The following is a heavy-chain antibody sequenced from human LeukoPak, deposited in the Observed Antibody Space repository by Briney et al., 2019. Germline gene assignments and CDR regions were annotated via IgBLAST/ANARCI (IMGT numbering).Heavy chain of an antibody. CDR3: SIGQATSDTAEFDY. CDR1: GFTFSSYG. CDR2: ISHVGGNK. J-gene: IGHJ4*02. Sequence: AGRSLRLSCAASGFTFSSYGMHWVRQAPGKGLEWVAFISHVGGNKFYADSVRGRFTISRDNSKNTLYVQMNSLRPEDTAVYYCSIGQATSDTAEFDYWGQGTLVTVTS. V-gene: IGHV3-30*03.